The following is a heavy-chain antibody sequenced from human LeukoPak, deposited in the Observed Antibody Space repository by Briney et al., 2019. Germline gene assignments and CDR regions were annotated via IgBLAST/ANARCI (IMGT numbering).Heavy chain of an antibody. D-gene: IGHD1-1*01. Sequence: GGSLRLSCAASGFTFSSYRMNWVRQAPGKGLEWVSYISSSSSTIYYADSVKGRFTISRDNAKNSLYLQMNSLRAEDTAVYYCARWLDAGTVLTHDYWGQGTLVTVSS. CDR2: ISSSSSTI. CDR1: GFTFSSYR. J-gene: IGHJ4*02. V-gene: IGHV3-48*04. CDR3: ARWLDAGTVLTHDY.